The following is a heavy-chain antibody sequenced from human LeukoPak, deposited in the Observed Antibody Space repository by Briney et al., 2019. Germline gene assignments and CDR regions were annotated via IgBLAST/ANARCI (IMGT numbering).Heavy chain of an antibody. CDR1: GFTFSSYW. D-gene: IGHD3-10*01. V-gene: IGHV3-7*01. J-gene: IGHJ4*02. CDR2: IKQDGSEK. CDR3: ASAMVRGVMRY. Sequence: GGSLGLSCAASGFTFSSYWMSWVRQAPGKGLEWVANIKQDGSEKYYVDSVKGRFTISRDNAKNSLYLQMNSLRAEDTAVYYCASAMVRGVMRYWGQGTLVTVSS.